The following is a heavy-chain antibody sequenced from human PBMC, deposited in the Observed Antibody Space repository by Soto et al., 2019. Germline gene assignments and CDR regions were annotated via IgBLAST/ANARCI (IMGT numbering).Heavy chain of an antibody. CDR2: MRSKAYGETT. V-gene: IGHV3-49*03. Sequence: GGSLRLSCSASGFIFGDYDVGWFRQAPGKGLEWVGVMRSKAYGETTDYAAPVKGRFTISRDDSKNALYLQMNSLKTEDTAVYYCTTLYQGISNWGQGTLVTVSS. D-gene: IGHD1-20*01. CDR3: TTLYQGISN. J-gene: IGHJ4*02. CDR1: GFIFGDYD.